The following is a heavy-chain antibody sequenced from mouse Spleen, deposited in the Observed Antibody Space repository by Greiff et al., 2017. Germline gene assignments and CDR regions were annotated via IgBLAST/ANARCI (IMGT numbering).Heavy chain of an antibody. V-gene: IGHV5-17*01. CDR2: ISSGSSTI. CDR3: ARGGYSNYGWFAY. J-gene: IGHJ3*01. CDR1: GFTFSDYG. Sequence: DVKLVESGGGLVKPGGSLKLSCAASGFTFSDYGMHWVRQAPEKGLEWVAYISSGSSTIYYADTVKGRFTISRDNAKNTLFLQMTSLRSEDTAMYYCARGGYSNYGWFAYWGQGTLVTVSA. D-gene: IGHD2-5*01.